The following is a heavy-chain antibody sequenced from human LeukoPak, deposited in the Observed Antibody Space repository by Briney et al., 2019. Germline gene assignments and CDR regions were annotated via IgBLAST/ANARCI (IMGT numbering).Heavy chain of an antibody. V-gene: IGHV1-46*01. Sequence: GGSVKVSCKASGYPFANYFIHWVRQAPGQGLEWMGVINLSDDTTTYTQKFQGRVTMTRDTSTNTVYMKLTSLRSEDTAVYYSARFHPTVFGVVTPIPYYMYVRGKVTTVTSSS. J-gene: IGHJ6*03. D-gene: IGHD3-3*01. CDR3: ARFHPTVFGVVTPIPYYMYV. CDR1: GYPFANYF. CDR2: INLSDDTT.